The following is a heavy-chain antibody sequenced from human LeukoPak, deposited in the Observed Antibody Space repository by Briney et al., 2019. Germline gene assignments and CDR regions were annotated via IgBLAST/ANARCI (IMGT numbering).Heavy chain of an antibody. V-gene: IGHV3-74*01. CDR3: ARGNEWSFDY. D-gene: IGHD3-3*01. J-gene: IGHJ4*02. CDR1: GFTFSSYW. CDR2: INSDGSST. Sequence: GGSLRLSCAAAGFTFSSYWMHWVRQAPGKGRVWVSRINSDGSSTIYADSVKGRFTISRDNAKNTLYLQMNSLRAEDTAVYACARGNEWSFDYWAQGTLVTVSS.